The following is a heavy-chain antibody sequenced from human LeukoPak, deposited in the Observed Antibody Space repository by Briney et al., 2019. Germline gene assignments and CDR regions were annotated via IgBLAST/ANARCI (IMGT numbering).Heavy chain of an antibody. CDR2: INTDGSST. Sequence: PGGSLRLSCAASGFTFSSYWMHWVRQAPGKGLVWVSRINTDGSSTSYADSVKGRFTISRDNAKNSLYLQMNSLRAEDTAVYYCAREVAAAGTGGDWFDPWGQGTLVTVSS. J-gene: IGHJ5*02. V-gene: IGHV3-74*01. D-gene: IGHD6-13*01. CDR1: GFTFSSYW. CDR3: AREVAAAGTGGDWFDP.